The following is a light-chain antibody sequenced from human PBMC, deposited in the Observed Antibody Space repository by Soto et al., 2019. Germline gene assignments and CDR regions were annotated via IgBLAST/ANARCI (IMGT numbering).Light chain of an antibody. CDR1: SSDVGRYNF. CDR3: SSYTATSTVV. Sequence: QSALTQPASVSASPGQSITISCTGTSSDVGRYNFVSWYQLHPGKAPKLIIYDVNDRTSGVSSRFSGSKSGDTASLTISGLQVEDEADYYCSSYTATSTVVFGAGTPLTVL. J-gene: IGLJ7*01. CDR2: DVN. V-gene: IGLV2-14*01.